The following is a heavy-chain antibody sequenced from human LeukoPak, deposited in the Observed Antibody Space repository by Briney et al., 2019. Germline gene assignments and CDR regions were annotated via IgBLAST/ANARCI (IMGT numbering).Heavy chain of an antibody. J-gene: IGHJ4*02. D-gene: IGHD5-18*01. CDR1: GFTFSSYA. CDR3: AKQGLWYHMASGY. V-gene: IGHV3-23*01. CDR2: ISGSGGST. Sequence: GGSLRLSCAASGFTFSSYAMSWVRQAPGKGLEWVSGISGSGGSTYYADSVKGRFTISRDNSKNTLYLQMNSLRAEDTAVYYCAKQGLWYHMASGYWGQGTLVTVSS.